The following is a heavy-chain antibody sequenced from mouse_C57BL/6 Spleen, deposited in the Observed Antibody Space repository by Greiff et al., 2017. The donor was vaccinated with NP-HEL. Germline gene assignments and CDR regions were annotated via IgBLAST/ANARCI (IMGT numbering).Heavy chain of an antibody. D-gene: IGHD2-14*01. J-gene: IGHJ1*03. CDR1: GYTFTSYW. CDR2: IHPNSGST. CDR3: ARVGAVSRDEYWDFDV. Sequence: QVQLQQPGAELVKPGASVKLSCKASGYTFTSYWMHWVKQRPGQGLEWIGMIHPNSGSTNYNEKFKSKATLTVDKSSSTAYMQLSSLTSEDSAVYYCARVGAVSRDEYWDFDVWGTGTTVTVSS. V-gene: IGHV1-64*01.